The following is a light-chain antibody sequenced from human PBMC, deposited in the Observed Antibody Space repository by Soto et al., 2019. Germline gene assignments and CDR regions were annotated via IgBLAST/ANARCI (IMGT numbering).Light chain of an antibody. CDR2: TAS. CDR3: QKYNSAPRT. Sequence: DIQMTQSPSSLSASVGDRVTITCRASQDISDSLAWYQQKPGKVPKLLIYTASTLQSGVPSRFSGSGSGTDFTLTISSLQPEDVATYYCQKYNSAPRTFGQGIKVEIK. CDR1: QDISDS. V-gene: IGKV1-27*01. J-gene: IGKJ1*01.